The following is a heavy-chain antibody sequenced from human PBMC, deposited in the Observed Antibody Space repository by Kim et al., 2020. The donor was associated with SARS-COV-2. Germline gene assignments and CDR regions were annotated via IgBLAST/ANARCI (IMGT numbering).Heavy chain of an antibody. Sequence: VKGRFTISRDDPKNPLYLQMNSLKTEDTAVYYCTTESLDFWSGYYNAFDIWGQGTMVTVSS. CDR3: TTESLDFWSGYYNAFDI. V-gene: IGHV3-15*01. D-gene: IGHD3-3*01. J-gene: IGHJ3*02.